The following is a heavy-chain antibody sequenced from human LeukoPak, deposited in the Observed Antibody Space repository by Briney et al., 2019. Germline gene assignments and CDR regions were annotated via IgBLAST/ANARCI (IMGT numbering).Heavy chain of an antibody. V-gene: IGHV4-61*02. CDR1: GDSIISKNYY. CDR3: AREGDPTSSHYYIYYMGV. CDR2: TLASGTV. J-gene: IGHJ6*03. D-gene: IGHD6-6*01. Sequence: SQTLSLTCTVSGDSIISKNYYWTWLRQPAGKGLEWIGRTLASGTVSYSPSLKSRVTISVDTSNNQFSLSLSSVTAADTATYYCAREGDPTSSHYYIYYMGVWGKGVTVAVSS.